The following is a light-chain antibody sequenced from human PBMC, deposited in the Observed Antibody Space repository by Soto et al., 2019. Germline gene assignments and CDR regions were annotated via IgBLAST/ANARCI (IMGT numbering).Light chain of an antibody. V-gene: IGKV1-5*01. CDR2: DVS. CDR3: QQYSTFWT. Sequence: DIQMTQSPSTLSASVGDRVTITCRASQSISSWLACYQQKPGKAPKLLIYDVSSLESGVPSRFSGTGSGTEFTLTIYSLQPDDSAIYYCQQYSTFWTFGQGTKVDIK. J-gene: IGKJ1*01. CDR1: QSISSW.